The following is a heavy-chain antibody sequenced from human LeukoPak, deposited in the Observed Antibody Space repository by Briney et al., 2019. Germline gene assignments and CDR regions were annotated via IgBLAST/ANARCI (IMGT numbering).Heavy chain of an antibody. V-gene: IGHV3-23*01. CDR3: AKRPRSLLTFDY. Sequence: GGSLRLSCATSGFTFSSYAMSWVRQAPGKGLEWVSGIGASGGSTYYADSVQGRFTISRDNSKNTLYLQMNSLRAEDTAVYYCAKRPRSLLTFDYWGQGTLVTVSS. J-gene: IGHJ4*02. CDR2: IGASGGST. CDR1: GFTFSSYA. D-gene: IGHD2-21*01.